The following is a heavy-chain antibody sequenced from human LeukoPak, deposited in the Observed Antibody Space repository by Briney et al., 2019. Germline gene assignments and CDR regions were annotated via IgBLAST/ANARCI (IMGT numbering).Heavy chain of an antibody. D-gene: IGHD6-6*01. Sequence: SETLSLTCSVSGGSISSLYWSWIRQPPGKGLEWIGYIYYTGSTNYNPSLKSRVTMFVDMSKNQFSLRLSSVTAADTAVYYCARHRAYSSSSPFDYWGQGTLVTVTS. J-gene: IGHJ4*02. CDR2: IYYTGST. CDR1: GGSISSLY. CDR3: ARHRAYSSSSPFDY. V-gene: IGHV4-59*08.